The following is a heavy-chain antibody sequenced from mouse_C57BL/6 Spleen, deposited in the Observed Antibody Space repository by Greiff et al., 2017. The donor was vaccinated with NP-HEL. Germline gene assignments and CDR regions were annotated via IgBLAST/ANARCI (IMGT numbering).Heavy chain of an antibody. CDR1: GYSITSGYD. CDR3: TREGYYGSSWAWFAY. J-gene: IGHJ3*01. CDR2: ISYSGST. V-gene: IGHV3-1*01. D-gene: IGHD1-1*01. Sequence: EVKLVESGPGMVKPSQSLSLTCTVTGYSITSGYDWHWIRHFPGNKLEWMGYISYSGSTNYNPSLKSRISITHDTSKNHFFLKLNSVTTEDTATYCCTREGYYGSSWAWFAYWGQGTLVTVSA.